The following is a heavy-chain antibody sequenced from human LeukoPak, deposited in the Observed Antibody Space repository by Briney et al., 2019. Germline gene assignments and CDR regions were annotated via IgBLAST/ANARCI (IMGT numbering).Heavy chain of an antibody. J-gene: IGHJ5*02. CDR1: GGTFSSYA. Sequence: SVKVSCKASGGTFSSYAISWVRQAPGQGLEWMGGIIPIFGTANYAQKFQGRVTITADESTSTAYMELSSLRSEDTAVYYCANQGDPNWNPRNLYNWFDPWGQGTLVTVSS. CDR2: IIPIFGTA. CDR3: ANQGDPNWNPRNLYNWFDP. D-gene: IGHD1-1*01. V-gene: IGHV1-69*01.